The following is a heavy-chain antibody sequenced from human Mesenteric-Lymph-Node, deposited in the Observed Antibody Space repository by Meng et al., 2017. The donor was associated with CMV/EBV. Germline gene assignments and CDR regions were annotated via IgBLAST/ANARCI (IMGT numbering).Heavy chain of an antibody. J-gene: IGHJ3*02. CDR1: GFTFDDYA. D-gene: IGHD3-3*01. V-gene: IGHV3-9*03. CDR2: ISWNSGSI. Sequence: SLKISCAASGFTFDDYAMHWVRQAPGKGLEWVSGISWNSGSIGYADSVKGRFTISRDNAKNSLYLQMNSLRAEDMALYYCAKDKHDFWSGYFANDAFDIWGQGTMVTVSS. CDR3: AKDKHDFWSGYFANDAFDI.